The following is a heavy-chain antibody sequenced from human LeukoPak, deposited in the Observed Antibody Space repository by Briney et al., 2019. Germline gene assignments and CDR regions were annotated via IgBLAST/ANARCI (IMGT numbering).Heavy chain of an antibody. D-gene: IGHD5-24*01. CDR1: GGTFSSYA. Sequence: SVKVSCKASGGTFSSYAISWVRQAPGQGVEWMGRIIPIFGTANYAQKFQGRVTITTDESTSTAYMELSSLRSEDTAVYYCAHSERWLQFDAFDIWGQGTMVTVSS. J-gene: IGHJ3*02. CDR2: IIPIFGTA. CDR3: AHSERWLQFDAFDI. V-gene: IGHV1-69*05.